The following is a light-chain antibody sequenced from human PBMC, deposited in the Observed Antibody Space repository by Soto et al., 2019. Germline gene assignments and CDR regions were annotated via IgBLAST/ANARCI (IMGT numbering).Light chain of an antibody. J-gene: IGLJ2*01. Sequence: QSALTQPASVAGSPGQSSTISCTGTSSDVGSYNLVSSYQQHPGKAPKLMIYEVSKRPSGVSNRFSGSKSGNTASLTISGLQAEDEADYYCCSYAGSSTYVVFGGGTKLTVL. CDR2: EVS. V-gene: IGLV2-23*02. CDR3: CSYAGSSTYVV. CDR1: SSDVGSYNL.